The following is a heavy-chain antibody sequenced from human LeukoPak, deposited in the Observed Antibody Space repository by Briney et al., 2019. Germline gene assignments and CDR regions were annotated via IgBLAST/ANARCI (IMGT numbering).Heavy chain of an antibody. CDR1: GFIFSDHY. CDR2: ISSSSSYI. Sequence: PGGSLRLSCAASGFIFSDHYMDWVRQAPGKGLEWVSSISSSSSYIYYADSVKGRFTISRDNAKNSLYLQMNSLRADDTAVYYCLSFDYWGQGTLVTVSS. J-gene: IGHJ4*02. V-gene: IGHV3-21*01. CDR3: LSFDY. D-gene: IGHD2/OR15-2a*01.